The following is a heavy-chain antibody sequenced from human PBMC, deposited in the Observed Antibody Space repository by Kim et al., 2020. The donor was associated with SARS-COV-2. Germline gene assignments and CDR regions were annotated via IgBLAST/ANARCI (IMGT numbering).Heavy chain of an antibody. D-gene: IGHD3-3*01. CDR3: AREIPRITIFGVVIGPFDY. J-gene: IGHJ4*02. Sequence: GGSLRLSCAASGITFSSYEMNWVRQAPGKGLEWVSYISSSGSTIYYADSVKGRFTISRDNAKNSLYLQMNSLRAEDTAVYYCAREIPRITIFGVVIGPFDYWGQGTLVTVSS. V-gene: IGHV3-48*03. CDR2: ISSSGSTI. CDR1: GITFSSYE.